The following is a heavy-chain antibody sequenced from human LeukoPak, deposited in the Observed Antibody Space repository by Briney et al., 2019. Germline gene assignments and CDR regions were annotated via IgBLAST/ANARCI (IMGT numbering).Heavy chain of an antibody. Sequence: KPSETLSLTCSVSGGSISSSTYHWGWIRQPPGKGLEWIASIDYSGSTYYNPSLKSRVTISRDTSKNQVSLKLTSVTTADTAVYYCARDLYDHDSSGYYEFWGQGTLVTVSS. D-gene: IGHD3-22*01. V-gene: IGHV4-39*07. CDR3: ARDLYDHDSSGYYEF. CDR2: IDYSGST. J-gene: IGHJ4*02. CDR1: GGSISSSTYH.